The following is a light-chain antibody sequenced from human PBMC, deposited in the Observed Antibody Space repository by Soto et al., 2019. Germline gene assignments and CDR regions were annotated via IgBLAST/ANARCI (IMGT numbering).Light chain of an antibody. CDR1: SSDVGRYNY. CDR3: CSYTTSDTLV. J-gene: IGLJ2*01. CDR2: DVS. Sequence: QSVLTQPASVSGSPGQSITLSCTGTSSDVGRYNYVSWYQQHPGKAPKLMIYDVSHRPSGVSNRFSGSKSGNTASLTISGLQAEDEADYYCCSYTTSDTLVFGGGTKLTVL. V-gene: IGLV2-14*03.